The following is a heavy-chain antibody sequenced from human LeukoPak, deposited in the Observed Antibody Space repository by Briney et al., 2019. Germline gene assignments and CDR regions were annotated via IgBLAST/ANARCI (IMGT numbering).Heavy chain of an antibody. Sequence: SGGSLRLSCAASGFTFSSYAMSWVRQAPGKGLEWVSAISGSGGSTYYADSVKGRFTISRDNSKNTLYLQMNSLRAEDTAVYYCAKGAYRAVADSGGLYYYYYGMDVWGPGTTVTVSS. CDR2: ISGSGGST. J-gene: IGHJ6*02. CDR3: AKGAYRAVADSGGLYYYYYGMDV. V-gene: IGHV3-23*01. CDR1: GFTFSSYA. D-gene: IGHD4-23*01.